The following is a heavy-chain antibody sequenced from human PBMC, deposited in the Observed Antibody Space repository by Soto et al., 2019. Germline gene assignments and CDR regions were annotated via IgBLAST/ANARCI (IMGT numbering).Heavy chain of an antibody. Sequence: QVQLVQSGAEVKKPGSSVKVSCKASGGTFSSYTISWVRQAPGQGLEWMGRIIPILGIANYAQKFQGRVTITADKSTSTAYMELSSLRSEDAAVYYCARELGSLGAVDIWGQGTMVTVSS. CDR1: GGTFSSYT. CDR3: ARELGSLGAVDI. CDR2: IIPILGIA. D-gene: IGHD7-27*01. J-gene: IGHJ3*02. V-gene: IGHV1-69*02.